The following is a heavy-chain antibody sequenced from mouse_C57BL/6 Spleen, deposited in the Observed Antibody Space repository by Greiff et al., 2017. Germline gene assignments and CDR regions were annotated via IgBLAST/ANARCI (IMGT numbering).Heavy chain of an antibody. V-gene: IGHV1-50*01. CDR3: ARGEITTVSFDY. CDR1: GYTFTSYW. D-gene: IGHD1-1*01. Sequence: QVQLKQPGAELVKPGASVKLSCKASGYTFTSYWMQWVKQRPGQGLEWIGEIDPSDSYTNYNQKFKGKATLTVDTSSSTAYMQLSSLTSEDSAVYYCARGEITTVSFDYWGQGTTLTVSS. CDR2: IDPSDSYT. J-gene: IGHJ2*01.